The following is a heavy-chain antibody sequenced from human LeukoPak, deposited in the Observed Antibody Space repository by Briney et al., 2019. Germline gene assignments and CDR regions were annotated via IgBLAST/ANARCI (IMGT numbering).Heavy chain of an antibody. CDR1: GFIFTGYF. Sequence: AGGSLRLSCAASGFIFTGYFMSWVRQAPGKGLEWVSAISGSGGSTYYADSVKGRFTISRDNSKNTLYLQMNSLRAEDTAVYYCASPSFDYWGQGTLVTVSS. CDR3: ASPSFDY. J-gene: IGHJ4*02. CDR2: ISGSGGST. V-gene: IGHV3-23*01.